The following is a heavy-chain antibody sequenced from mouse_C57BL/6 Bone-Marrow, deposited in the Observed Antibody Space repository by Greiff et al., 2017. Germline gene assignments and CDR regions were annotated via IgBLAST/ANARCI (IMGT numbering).Heavy chain of an antibody. Sequence: EVKLMESGGGLVKPGGSLKFSCAASGFTFSSYAMSWVRQTPEKRLEWVATISDGGSYTYYPDNVKGRFTISRDNAKNNLYLQMSHLKSEDTAMYYCARDSYSNYVPWFAYWGQGTLVTVSA. J-gene: IGHJ3*01. CDR1: GFTFSSYA. CDR3: ARDSYSNYVPWFAY. D-gene: IGHD2-5*01. CDR2: ISDGGSYT. V-gene: IGHV5-4*01.